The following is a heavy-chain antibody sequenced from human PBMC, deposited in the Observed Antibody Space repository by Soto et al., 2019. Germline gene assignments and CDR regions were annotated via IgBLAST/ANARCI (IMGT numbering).Heavy chain of an antibody. D-gene: IGHD1-7*01. Sequence: NPSETLSLTCTVSGGSISSGDYYWSWIRQPPGKGLEWIGYIYYSGSTYYNPSLKSRVTISVDTSKNQFSLKLSSVTAADTAVYYCARDGWNYHFDYWGQGTLVTVSS. CDR1: GGSISSGDYY. CDR3: ARDGWNYHFDY. J-gene: IGHJ4*02. V-gene: IGHV4-30-4*01. CDR2: IYYSGST.